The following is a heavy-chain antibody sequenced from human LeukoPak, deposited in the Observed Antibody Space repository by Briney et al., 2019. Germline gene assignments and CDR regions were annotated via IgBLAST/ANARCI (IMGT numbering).Heavy chain of an antibody. V-gene: IGHV3-9*03. CDR1: GFTFDDYA. CDR2: ISWNRGSI. CDR3: AKVARSYSSSWIFDY. D-gene: IGHD6-13*01. J-gene: IGHJ4*02. Sequence: GRSLRLSCAASGFTFDDYAMHWVRQAPGKGLEWVSGISWNRGSIGYADSVKGRFTISRDNAKNSLYLQMNSLRAEDMALYYCAKVARSYSSSWIFDYWGQGTLVTVSS.